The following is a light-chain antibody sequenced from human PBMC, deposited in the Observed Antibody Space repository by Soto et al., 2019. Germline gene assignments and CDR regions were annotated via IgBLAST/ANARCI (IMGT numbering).Light chain of an antibody. V-gene: IGKV1-17*03. CDR2: TTS. Sequence: DVQMTQSPSAVSASVGDRVNSTCRASQGISNYLAWFQQKPGKVPKRLIYTTSTLQNGVPSRFSGSRSGTEFTLTISSLQPEDVATYYCLQHNSYPRTFGGGTKVEI. J-gene: IGKJ4*01. CDR3: LQHNSYPRT. CDR1: QGISNY.